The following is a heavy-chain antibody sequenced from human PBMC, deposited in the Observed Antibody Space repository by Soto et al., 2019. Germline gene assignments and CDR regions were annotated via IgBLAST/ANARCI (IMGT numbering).Heavy chain of an antibody. Sequence: ASVKVSCKVSGYTLTELSMHWVRQAPGKGLEWMGGFDPEDGETIYAQKFQGRVTMTEDTSTDTAYMELSSLRSEDTAVYYCATSVGGDFYFDYWGQGTLVTVSS. J-gene: IGHJ4*02. CDR2: FDPEDGET. CDR1: GYTLTELS. V-gene: IGHV1-24*01. D-gene: IGHD2-21*01. CDR3: ATSVGGDFYFDY.